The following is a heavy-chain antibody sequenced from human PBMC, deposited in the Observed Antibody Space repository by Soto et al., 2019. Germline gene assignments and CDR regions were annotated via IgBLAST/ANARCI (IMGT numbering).Heavy chain of an antibody. CDR2: IKDGGYT. J-gene: IGHJ4*02. CDR1: GGSLSGFY. CDR3: ARGQEGVVATH. Sequence: QVQLQQWGAGLLKPSETLSLNCAVNGGSLSGFYWSWIRQPPGKGLEWIGEIKDGGYTNYSPSLKSGATISSDRSNNKFSLRVNSVTAADTGVYYCARGQEGVVATHWDQGALVTVSS. V-gene: IGHV4-34*01. D-gene: IGHD5-12*01.